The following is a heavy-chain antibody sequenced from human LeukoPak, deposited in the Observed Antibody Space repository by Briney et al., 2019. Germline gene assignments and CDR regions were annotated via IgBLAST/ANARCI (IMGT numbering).Heavy chain of an antibody. Sequence: SGGSLRLSCAASGFTFSTYSMTWVRQAPGKGLEWISYISSSGSPIYHADSVKGRFTISRDNAKNSLYLQMNSLRAEDTAVYYCTRPRDYYYYVDVWGKGTTVTVSS. CDR3: TRPRDYYYYVDV. J-gene: IGHJ6*03. CDR1: GFTFSTYS. V-gene: IGHV3-48*01. CDR2: ISSSGSPI.